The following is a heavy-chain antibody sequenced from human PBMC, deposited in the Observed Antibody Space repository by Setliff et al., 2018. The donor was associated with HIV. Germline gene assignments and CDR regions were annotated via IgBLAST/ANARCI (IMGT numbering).Heavy chain of an antibody. CDR3: ARVACSSTSCPRRYAFDM. J-gene: IGHJ3*02. CDR1: GGSISTYK. D-gene: IGHD2-2*01. V-gene: IGHV4-59*01. CDR2: IYYTGST. Sequence: SETLSLTCTVSGGSISTYKWSWNRQPPGNGIEWIGYIYYTGSTNYNTSLKSRVTISVDTSKNQFSLNLSSVTAADTAVYYCARVACSSTSCPRRYAFDMWGQGTMVTVSS.